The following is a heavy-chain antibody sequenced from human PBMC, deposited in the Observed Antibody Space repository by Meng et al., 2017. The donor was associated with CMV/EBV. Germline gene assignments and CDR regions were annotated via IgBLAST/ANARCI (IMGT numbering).Heavy chain of an antibody. J-gene: IGHJ6*02. CDR3: ARGRRWGSAAGTYMYYYYGMDV. Sequence: KISCKASGGTFSSYAISWVRQAPGQGLEWMGGIIPIFGTANYAQKFQGRVTITTDESTSTAYMELSSLRSEDTAVYYCARGRRWGSAAGTYMYYYYGMDVWGQGTTVTVSS. CDR2: IIPIFGTA. CDR1: GGTFSSYA. D-gene: IGHD6-13*01. V-gene: IGHV1-69*05.